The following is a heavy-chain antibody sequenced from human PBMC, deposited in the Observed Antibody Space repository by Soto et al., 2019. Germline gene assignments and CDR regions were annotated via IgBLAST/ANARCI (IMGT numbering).Heavy chain of an antibody. Sequence: PSETLSLTCAVYGGSFSGYYWSWIRQPPGKGLEWIGEINHSGSTNYNPSLKSRVTISVDTSKNQFSLKLSSVTAADTAVYYCARGSHSSGWYRSPPLSFDYWGQGTLVTVSS. J-gene: IGHJ4*02. D-gene: IGHD6-19*01. CDR2: INHSGST. V-gene: IGHV4-34*01. CDR3: ARGSHSSGWYRSPPLSFDY. CDR1: GGSFSGYY.